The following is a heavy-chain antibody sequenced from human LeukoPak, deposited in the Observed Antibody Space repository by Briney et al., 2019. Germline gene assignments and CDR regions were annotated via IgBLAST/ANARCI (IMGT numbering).Heavy chain of an antibody. Sequence: PGGSLRRSCVASGFTFSNAWMSWVRQAPGKGLEWVGRIKSKTDGGTTDYAAPVKGRFTISRDDSKNTLYLQMNSLKTEDTAVYYCTTDLKVDYDILTGYYLNDYWGQGTLVTVSS. CDR2: IKSKTDGGTT. CDR1: GFTFSNAW. J-gene: IGHJ4*02. CDR3: TTDLKVDYDILTGYYLNDY. V-gene: IGHV3-15*01. D-gene: IGHD3-9*01.